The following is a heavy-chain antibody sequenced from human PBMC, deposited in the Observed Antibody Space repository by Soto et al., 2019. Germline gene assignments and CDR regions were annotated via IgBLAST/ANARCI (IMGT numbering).Heavy chain of an antibody. CDR3: ARGRESRGVAY. CDR2: IYHTGTT. Sequence: QVHLQESGPGLVKPSETLSVTCAVSGGSISSSSWWTWVRQPPGKGLEWIGEIYHTGTTNYNPSLKSRLTLEIDKSKNQVSLNLSSVPAADTAVYYCARGRESRGVAYWGQGTLVTVSS. J-gene: IGHJ4*02. CDR1: GGSISSSSW. V-gene: IGHV4-4*02. D-gene: IGHD3-16*01.